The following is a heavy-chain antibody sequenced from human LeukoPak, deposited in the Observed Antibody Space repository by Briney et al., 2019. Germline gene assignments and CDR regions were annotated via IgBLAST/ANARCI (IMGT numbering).Heavy chain of an antibody. CDR3: ARGVGTRLLPNYYYYMDV. V-gene: IGHV1-3*03. Sequence: ASVKVSCKASGYTFTSYAMHWVRQAPGQRLEWMGWINAGNGNTKYSQEFQGRVTITRDTSASTAYMELSSLRSEDMAVYYCARGVGTRLLPNYYYYMDVWGKGTTVTISS. J-gene: IGHJ6*03. CDR2: INAGNGNT. D-gene: IGHD1-14*01. CDR1: GYTFTSYA.